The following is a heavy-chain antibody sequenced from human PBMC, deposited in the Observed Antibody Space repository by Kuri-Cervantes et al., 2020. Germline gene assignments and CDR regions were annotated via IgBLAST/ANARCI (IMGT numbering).Heavy chain of an antibody. CDR2: IYTSGST. Sequence: SETLSLTCTVSGGSISSGSYYRSWIRQPAGKGLEWIGRIYTSGSTNYNPSLKSRVTISVDTSKNQFSLKLSSVTAADTAVYYCASGGYSYGYGDYWGQGTLVTVSS. D-gene: IGHD5-18*01. CDR1: GGSISSGSYY. J-gene: IGHJ4*02. CDR3: ASGGYSYGYGDY. V-gene: IGHV4-61*02.